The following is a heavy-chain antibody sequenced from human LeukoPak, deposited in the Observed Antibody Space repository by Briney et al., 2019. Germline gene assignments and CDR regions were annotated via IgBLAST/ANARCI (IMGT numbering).Heavy chain of an antibody. Sequence: PSETLSLTCTVSGGSISSYYWSWIRQPPGKGLGWIGYIYYSGSTNYNPSLKSRVTISVDTSKNQFSLKLSSVTAADTAVYYCARGTYYYDSSGYYYVLDYWGQGTLVTVSS. V-gene: IGHV4-59*01. CDR2: IYYSGST. J-gene: IGHJ4*02. D-gene: IGHD3-22*01. CDR1: GGSISSYY. CDR3: ARGTYYYDSSGYYYVLDY.